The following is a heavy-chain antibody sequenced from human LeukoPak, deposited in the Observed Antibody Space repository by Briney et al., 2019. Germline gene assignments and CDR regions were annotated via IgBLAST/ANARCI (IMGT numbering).Heavy chain of an antibody. CDR2: IIPIFGTA. V-gene: IGHV1-69*13. D-gene: IGHD6-13*01. Sequence: GASVKVSCKASGGTFSSYAISWVRQAPGQGLEWMGGIIPIFGTANYAQKFQGRVTITADESTSTAYMELSSLRSEDTAVYYCARERLYSSSWYLVESDARQNWFDPWGQGTLVTVSS. CDR1: GGTFSSYA. J-gene: IGHJ5*02. CDR3: ARERLYSSSWYLVESDARQNWFDP.